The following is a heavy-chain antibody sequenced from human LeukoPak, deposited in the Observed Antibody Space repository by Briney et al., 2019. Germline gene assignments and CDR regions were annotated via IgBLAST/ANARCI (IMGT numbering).Heavy chain of an antibody. Sequence: ASVKVSCKASGYTFTSYGIIWVRQAPGQGLEWMGWISSYNGNTNYAQKFQGRVTMTRDTSISTAYMDLSRLRSDDTAVYYCGRGTSVSHIPYYYYFMDVWGKGATVTVSS. CDR3: GRGTSVSHIPYYYYFMDV. V-gene: IGHV1-18*01. CDR2: ISSYNGNT. CDR1: GYTFTSYG. J-gene: IGHJ6*03. D-gene: IGHD2-2*01.